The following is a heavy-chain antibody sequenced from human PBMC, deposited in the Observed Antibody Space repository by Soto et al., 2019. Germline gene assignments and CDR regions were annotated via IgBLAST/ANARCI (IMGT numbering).Heavy chain of an antibody. CDR1: GFTFSSYS. CDR2: ISSSSSYI. CDR3: ARDLFNDRTAYPYAFDF. V-gene: IGHV3-21*01. J-gene: IGHJ3*01. Sequence: RLSCAASGFTFSSYSINWVRQAPGKGLEWVSSISSSSSYIYYADSVKGRFTISRDNAKNSLYLQMNSLRAEDTAVDYCARDLFNDRTAYPYAFDFSGQGTMVTVSS. D-gene: IGHD2-8*01.